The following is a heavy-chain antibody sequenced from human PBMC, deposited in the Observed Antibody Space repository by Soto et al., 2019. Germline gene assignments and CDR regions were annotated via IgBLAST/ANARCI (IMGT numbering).Heavy chain of an antibody. J-gene: IGHJ3*02. CDR1: GFTFSDYY. Sequence: GGSLRLSCAASGFTFSDYYMSWIRQAPGKGLEWVSYISSSSSYTNYADSVKGRFTISRDNAKNSLYLQMNSLRAEDTAVYYCARGLYFRYDFWSASDDFDIWGQGTMVTVSS. CDR3: ARGLYFRYDFWSASDDFDI. D-gene: IGHD3-3*01. V-gene: IGHV3-11*06. CDR2: ISSSSSYT.